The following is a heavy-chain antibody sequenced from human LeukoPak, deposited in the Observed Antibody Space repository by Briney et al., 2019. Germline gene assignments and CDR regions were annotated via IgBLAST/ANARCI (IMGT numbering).Heavy chain of an antibody. D-gene: IGHD2-15*01. J-gene: IGHJ5*02. V-gene: IGHV4-38-2*02. CDR2: IYHSGST. CDR3: ARHNRRIFPMRWFDP. CDR1: GYSISSGYY. Sequence: PSETLSLTCTVSGYSISSGYYWGWIRQPPGKGLEWIGSIYHSGSTYYNPSLKSRVTISVDTSKNQFSLKLSSVTAADTAVYYCARHNRRIFPMRWFDPWGQGTLVTVSS.